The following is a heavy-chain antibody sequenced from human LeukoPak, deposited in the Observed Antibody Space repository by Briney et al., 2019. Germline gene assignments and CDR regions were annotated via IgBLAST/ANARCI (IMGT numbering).Heavy chain of an antibody. D-gene: IGHD4-17*01. V-gene: IGHV3-53*01. CDR3: ARNYGDYVFIIGY. Sequence: PGGSLRLSCAASGFTVSSSYMSWVRQAPGKGLEWVSVIYSGGSAYYADSVKGRLTISRDNSKNTLFLQMNSLRAEDTAVYYCARNYGDYVFIIGYWGQGTLVTVSS. CDR2: IYSGGSA. J-gene: IGHJ4*02. CDR1: GFTVSSSY.